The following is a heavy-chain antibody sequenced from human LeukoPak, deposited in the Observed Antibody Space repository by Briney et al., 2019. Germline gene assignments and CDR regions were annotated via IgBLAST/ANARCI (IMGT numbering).Heavy chain of an antibody. CDR2: INHSGST. CDR1: GGSFSGYY. Sequence: ETLSLTCAVYGGSFSGYYWSWIRQPPGKGLEWIGEINHSGSTNYNPSLKSRVTISVDTSKNQFSLKVNSVTAADTAVYYCARQGGGNKNWFDPWGQGSLVTVSS. J-gene: IGHJ5*02. V-gene: IGHV4-34*01. CDR3: ARQGGGNKNWFDP. D-gene: IGHD4-23*01.